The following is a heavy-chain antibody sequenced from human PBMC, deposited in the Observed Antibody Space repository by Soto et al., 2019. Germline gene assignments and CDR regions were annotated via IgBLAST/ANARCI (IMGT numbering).Heavy chain of an antibody. D-gene: IGHD2-21*01. CDR2: TTGGAGLT. J-gene: IGHJ5*02. CDR3: ARVDRGSVARPTRLDP. V-gene: IGHV3-23*01. CDR1: GFTLTAYA. Sequence: EVRLLESGGGLVQPGGSLRLSCTASGFTLTAYAINWVRWSTGKVLEWVSATTGGAGLTYYADSVKGRFSVSSDTPGNTLYLQLNSLSPEDTAVYYCARVDRGSVARPTRLDPWGQGTLVTVSS.